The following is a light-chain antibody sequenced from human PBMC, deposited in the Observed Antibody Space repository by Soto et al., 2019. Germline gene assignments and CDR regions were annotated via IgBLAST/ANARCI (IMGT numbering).Light chain of an antibody. CDR3: MHRIWFHWT. Sequence: DIVMTQTPLSLPVTPGEPASISCRSSQSLFNSNHGITYLDWYLQKPGQSPQLLIYALSYRASGVPDRFSGSGSGTNFTLKISRVEPQDVGVYYCMHRIWFHWTFGQGTKVDI. CDR2: ALS. J-gene: IGKJ1*01. CDR1: QSLFNSNHGITY. V-gene: IGKV2-40*01.